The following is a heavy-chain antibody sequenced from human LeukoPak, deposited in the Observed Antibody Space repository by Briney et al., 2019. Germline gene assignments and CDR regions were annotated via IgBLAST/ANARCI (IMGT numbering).Heavy chain of an antibody. CDR2: ISGSGGGT. D-gene: IGHD3-10*01. J-gene: IGHJ4*02. V-gene: IGHV3-23*01. Sequence: GGSLRLSCAASGFTFTGYATTWVRQAPRKGLEWVSAISGSGGGTYYADSVKGRFTISRDNSKNTLYLQMNSLRAEDTAVYYCAKDLRFGDSPGNRFDYWGQGTLVTVSS. CDR3: AKDLRFGDSPGNRFDY. CDR1: GFTFTGYA.